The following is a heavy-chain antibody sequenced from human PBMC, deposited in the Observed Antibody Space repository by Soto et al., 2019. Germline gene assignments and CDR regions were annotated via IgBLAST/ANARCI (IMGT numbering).Heavy chain of an antibody. Sequence: SGGSLRLSCTASGFSFSTSDISLVGHSPGQGREWVGSISENGGRRGGTYYADSVKGRFTISRDNSKNTLYLQVDSLRGADSAIYYCASAKAEVIAALGIWGQGTLVTVSS. D-gene: IGHD2-21*01. V-gene: IGHV3-23*01. CDR3: ASAKAEVIAALGI. CDR2: ISENGGRRGGT. CDR1: GFSFSTSD. J-gene: IGHJ3*02.